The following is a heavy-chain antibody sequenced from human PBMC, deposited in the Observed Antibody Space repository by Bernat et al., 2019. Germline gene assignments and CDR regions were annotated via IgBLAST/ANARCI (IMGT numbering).Heavy chain of an antibody. CDR1: GFIFRDYA. CDR2: IRSKAHGGTT. D-gene: IGHD3-22*01. Sequence: EVQLVDSGGDSVPPGRSLRLSCTASGFIFRDYAMSWFRQAPGKGLEWVGFIRSKAHGGTTVYAASVKGRFTISRDDSKSIAYLQMNSLKTEDTAVYYCSRDRRDSPYYYDSSGPLDVWGRGTLVTVSS. V-gene: IGHV3-49*03. J-gene: IGHJ2*01. CDR3: SRDRRDSPYYYDSSGPLDV.